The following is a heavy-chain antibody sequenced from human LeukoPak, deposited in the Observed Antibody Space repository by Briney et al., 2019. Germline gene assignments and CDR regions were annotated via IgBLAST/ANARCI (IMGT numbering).Heavy chain of an antibody. CDR2: IYYSGST. CDR1: GGSISSGGYY. D-gene: IGHD4-23*01. V-gene: IGHV4-31*03. J-gene: IGHJ4*02. CDR3: ARVYYGGNLHY. Sequence: PSETLSLTCTVSGGSISSGGYYWSWIRQHPGKGLEWIGYIYYSGSTYYNPSLKSRVIISVDTSKNQFSLKLSSVTAADTAVYYCARVYYGGNLHYWGQGTLVTVSS.